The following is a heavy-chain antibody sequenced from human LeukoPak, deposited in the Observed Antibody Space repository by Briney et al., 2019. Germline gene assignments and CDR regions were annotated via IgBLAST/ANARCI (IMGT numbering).Heavy chain of an antibody. CDR1: GGSFSGYY. D-gene: IGHD1-1*01. J-gene: IGHJ4*02. CDR3: ASWGVNWNPGGAPSDY. Sequence: SETLSLTCAVYGGSFSGYYWSWIRQPPGKGLEWIGEINHSGSTNYNPSLKSRVTISVDTSKNQFSLKLSSVTAADTAVYYCASWGVNWNPGGAPSDYWGQGTLVTVSS. CDR2: INHSGST. V-gene: IGHV4-34*01.